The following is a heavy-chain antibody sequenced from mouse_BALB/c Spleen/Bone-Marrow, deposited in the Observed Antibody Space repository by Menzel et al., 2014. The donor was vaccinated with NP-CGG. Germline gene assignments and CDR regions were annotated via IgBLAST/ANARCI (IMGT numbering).Heavy chain of an antibody. CDR1: GYAFSFYW. CDR3: AGAGLSTDY. D-gene: IGHD1-1*01. Sequence: QVQLQQSGAELVRPGSSVKISCKTSGYAFSFYWMNWVKQRPGQGLEWIGQIYPGDGDTNYNGKFKGKATLTADTSSGTAYMQLSSLTSEDSAVYFCAGAGLSTDYWGQGTSLTVSS. J-gene: IGHJ2*02. CDR2: IYPGDGDT. V-gene: IGHV1-80*01.